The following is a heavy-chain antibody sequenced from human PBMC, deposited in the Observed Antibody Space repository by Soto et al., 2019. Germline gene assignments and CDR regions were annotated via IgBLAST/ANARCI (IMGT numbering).Heavy chain of an antibody. J-gene: IGHJ4*02. D-gene: IGHD3-10*01. V-gene: IGHV3-30*03. Sequence: QLQLVESGGGVVQPGRSLRLSCAASRFTFSSYGMHWVRQAPGKGLEWVAVISYDGSNKYYADSVKGRFTXSRDXSKXXXXXXXXXXXXXXXAVYYCAXEDVVVRGELTNWGQGTLVTVSS. CDR2: ISYDGSNK. CDR3: AXEDVVVRGELTN. CDR1: RFTFSSYG.